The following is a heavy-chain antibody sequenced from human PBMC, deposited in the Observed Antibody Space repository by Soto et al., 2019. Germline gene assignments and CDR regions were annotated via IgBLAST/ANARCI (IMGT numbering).Heavy chain of an antibody. Sequence: EVPLVESGGGLVKPGGSLRLSCAASGFTFSSYSMNWVRQAPGKGLEWVSSISSSSSYIYYADSVKGRFTISRDNAKNSLYLQMNSPRAEDTAVYYCARDQPGYSYGYGLGYWGQGTLVTVSS. J-gene: IGHJ4*02. CDR1: GFTFSSYS. CDR3: ARDQPGYSYGYGLGY. V-gene: IGHV3-21*01. D-gene: IGHD5-18*01. CDR2: ISSSSSYI.